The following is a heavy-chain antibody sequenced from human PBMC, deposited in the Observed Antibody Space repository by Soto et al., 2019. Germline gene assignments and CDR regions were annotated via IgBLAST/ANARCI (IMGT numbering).Heavy chain of an antibody. Sequence: ASVKVSCKASGYTFTGYYMHWVRQAPGQGLEWMGWINPNSGGTNYAQKFQGWVTMTRDTSISTAYMELSRLRSDDTAVYYCARDRMERGSGSYNAFDIWGQGTMVTVSS. CDR3: ARDRMERGSGSYNAFDI. CDR1: GYTFTGYY. V-gene: IGHV1-2*04. CDR2: INPNSGGT. D-gene: IGHD3-10*01. J-gene: IGHJ3*02.